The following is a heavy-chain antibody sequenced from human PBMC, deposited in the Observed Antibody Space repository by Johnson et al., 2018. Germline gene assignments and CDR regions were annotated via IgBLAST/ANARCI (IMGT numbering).Heavy chain of an antibody. Sequence: EVQLVESGGGLVQXGGSLRLXCAASGFTFSSYSMNWVRQAPGKGLEWVSYISSRSSTIYYVDSVKGRFTISRDNAKNSLYLQMNSLRAEDTAVYYCARDPDYYDSSGYYYGAFDSWGQGTMVTVSS. J-gene: IGHJ3*02. CDR2: ISSRSSTI. D-gene: IGHD3-22*01. CDR3: ARDPDYYDSSGYYYGAFDS. V-gene: IGHV3-48*01. CDR1: GFTFSSYS.